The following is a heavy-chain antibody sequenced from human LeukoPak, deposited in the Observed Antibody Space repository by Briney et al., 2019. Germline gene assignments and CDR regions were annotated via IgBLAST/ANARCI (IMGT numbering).Heavy chain of an antibody. CDR2: IIPIFGTA. J-gene: IGHJ4*02. V-gene: IGHV1-69*13. CDR1: GGTSSSYA. D-gene: IGHD5-18*01. CDR3: ASGESDTARYYFDY. Sequence: SVKVSCKASGGTSSSYAISWVRQAPGQGLEWMGGIIPIFGTANYAQKFQGRVTITADESTSTAYMELSSLRSEDTAVYYCASGESDTARYYFDYWGQGTLVTVSS.